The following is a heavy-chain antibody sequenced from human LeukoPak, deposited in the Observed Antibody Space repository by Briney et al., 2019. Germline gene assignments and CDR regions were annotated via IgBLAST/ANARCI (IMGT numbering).Heavy chain of an antibody. CDR3: ARDEGDDSSGYYYGFDY. CDR2: IKQDGSEK. D-gene: IGHD3-22*01. V-gene: IGHV3-7*01. Sequence: GGPLRLSCAASGFTFSSYWMSWVRQAPGKGLEWVANIKQDGSEKYYVDSVKGRFTISRDNAKNSLYLQMNSLRAEDTAVYYCARDEGDDSSGYYYGFDYWGQGTLVTVSS. CDR1: GFTFSSYW. J-gene: IGHJ4*02.